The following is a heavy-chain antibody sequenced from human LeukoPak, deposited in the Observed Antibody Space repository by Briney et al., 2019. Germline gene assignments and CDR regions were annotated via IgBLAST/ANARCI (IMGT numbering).Heavy chain of an antibody. CDR2: INPNSGGT. V-gene: IGHV1-2*02. CDR3: AREPTGYCSSTSCQGWFDY. D-gene: IGHD2-2*01. Sequence: GASVKVPCKASGYTFTGYYMHWVRQAPGQGLEWMGWINPNSGGTNYAQKFQGRVTMTTDTSTSTAYMELRSLRSDDTAVYYCAREPTGYCSSTSCQGWFDYWGQGTLVTVSS. J-gene: IGHJ4*02. CDR1: GYTFTGYY.